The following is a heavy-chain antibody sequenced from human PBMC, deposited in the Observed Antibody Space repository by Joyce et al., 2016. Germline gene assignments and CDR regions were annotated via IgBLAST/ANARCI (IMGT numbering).Heavy chain of an antibody. V-gene: IGHV3-15*01. CDR2: SKSKNDGGTL. Sequence: VQLVESGGGLVQPGESLRLSCGVSGLTFRTTWMGWVRQAPGKGLECIGRSKSKNDGGTLYYIETVKGRFTLSRDDSTNTVYLQMDSLKIEDTAMYYCTTDPRYWGRGTLVTVSS. J-gene: IGHJ4*02. CDR1: GLTFRTTW. CDR3: TTDPRY.